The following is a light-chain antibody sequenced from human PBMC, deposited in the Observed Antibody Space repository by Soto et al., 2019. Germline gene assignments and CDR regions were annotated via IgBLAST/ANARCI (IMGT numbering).Light chain of an antibody. CDR3: GADHGSGSNFLVV. V-gene: IGLV9-49*01. J-gene: IGLJ2*01. Sequence: QSVLTQPPSASASLGASVTLTCTLSSGYGNYKVDWYQQRPGKGPRFVMRVGTGGIVGSKGDGIPDRFSVLGSGLNRYLTIKNIQEEDESDYHCGADHGSGSNFLVVFGGGTKVTVL. CDR1: SGYGNYK. CDR2: VGTGGIVG.